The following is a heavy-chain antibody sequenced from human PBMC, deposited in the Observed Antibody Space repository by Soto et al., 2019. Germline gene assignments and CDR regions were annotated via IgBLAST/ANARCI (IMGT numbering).Heavy chain of an antibody. V-gene: IGHV3-21*06. CDR1: GFTFTRYS. J-gene: IGHJ4*02. CDR2: ISSTTNYI. CDR3: ARESEDLTSNFDY. Sequence: GGSLRLSCAASGFTFTRYSMNWVRQAPGKGLEWVSSISSTTNYIYYGDSMKGRFTISRDNAKNSLYLEMNSLRAEDTAVYYCARESEDLTSNFDYWGQGXLVTVYS.